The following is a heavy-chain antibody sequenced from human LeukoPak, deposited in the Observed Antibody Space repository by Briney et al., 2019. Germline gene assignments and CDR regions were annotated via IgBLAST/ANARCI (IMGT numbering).Heavy chain of an antibody. Sequence: ASVKVSCKASGYTFTSYGISWVRQAPGQGLEWMGWISAYNGNTNYAQKLQGRVTMTTDTSTSTAYMELRSLRSDDMAVYYCARDARDTIFGVVIISGGVRGDAFDIWGQGTMVTVSS. V-gene: IGHV1-18*03. J-gene: IGHJ3*02. D-gene: IGHD3-3*01. CDR2: ISAYNGNT. CDR1: GYTFTSYG. CDR3: ARDARDTIFGVVIISGGVRGDAFDI.